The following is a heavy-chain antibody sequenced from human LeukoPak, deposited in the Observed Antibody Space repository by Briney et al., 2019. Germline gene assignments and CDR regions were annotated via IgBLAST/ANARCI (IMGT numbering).Heavy chain of an antibody. CDR2: IYHSGST. J-gene: IGHJ4*02. D-gene: IGHD6-13*01. CDR3: ARRGLGGSIAAAGDDY. Sequence: SGTLSLTCAVSGGSISSSNWWSWVRQPPGKGLEWIGEIYHSGSTNYNPSLKSRVTISVDKSKNQFSLKLSSVTAADTAVYYCARRGLGGSIAAAGDDYRGQGTLVTVSS. V-gene: IGHV4-4*02. CDR1: GGSISSSNW.